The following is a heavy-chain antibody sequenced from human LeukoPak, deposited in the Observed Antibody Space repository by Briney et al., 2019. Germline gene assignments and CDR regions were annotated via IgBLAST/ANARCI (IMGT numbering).Heavy chain of an antibody. Sequence: SETLSLTCAVYGGSFSGYYWSWIRQPPGKGLEWIGEINHSGSTNYNPSLKSRITISVDTSKNQFSLKLSSVTAADTAVYYCARGSSSSGRDYDYWGQGTLVTVSS. V-gene: IGHV4-34*01. J-gene: IGHJ4*02. CDR3: ARGSSSSGRDYDY. CDR2: INHSGST. CDR1: GGSFSGYY. D-gene: IGHD6-6*01.